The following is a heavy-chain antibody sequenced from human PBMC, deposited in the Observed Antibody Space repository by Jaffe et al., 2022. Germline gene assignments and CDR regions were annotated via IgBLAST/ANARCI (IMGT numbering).Heavy chain of an antibody. J-gene: IGHJ3*02. V-gene: IGHV4-59*01. D-gene: IGHD2-21*02. CDR1: GGSISSYY. CDR2: IYYSGST. Sequence: QVQLQESGPGLVKPSETLSLTCTVSGGSISSYYWSWIRQPPGKGLEWIGYIYYSGSTNYNPSLKSRVTISVDTSKNQFSLKLSSVTAADTAVYYCARDRYGGNSAGAFDIWGQGTMVTVSS. CDR3: ARDRYGGNSAGAFDI.